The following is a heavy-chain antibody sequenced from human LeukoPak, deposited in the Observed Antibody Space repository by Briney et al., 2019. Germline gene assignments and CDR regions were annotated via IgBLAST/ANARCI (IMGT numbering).Heavy chain of an antibody. Sequence: SETLSLTCTVSGGSISSSSYYWGWIRQPPGKGLEWIGSIYYSGSAYYNPSLKSRVTISVDTSKKQFSLKLSSVTAADTAVYYCARIAAVAGTPYYFDYWGQGTLVTVSS. D-gene: IGHD6-19*01. J-gene: IGHJ4*02. CDR1: GGSISSSSYY. CDR3: ARIAAVAGTPYYFDY. V-gene: IGHV4-39*07. CDR2: IYYSGSA.